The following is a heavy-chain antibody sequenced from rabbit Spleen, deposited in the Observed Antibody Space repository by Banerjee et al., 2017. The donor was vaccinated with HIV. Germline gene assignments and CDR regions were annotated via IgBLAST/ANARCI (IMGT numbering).Heavy chain of an antibody. CDR3: GRGASGSGYYSL. V-gene: IGHV1S47*01. J-gene: IGHJ6*01. CDR1: GFDFSNYG. CDR2: IDLLFGTT. D-gene: IGHD1-1*01. Sequence: QEQLVESGGALVQPEGSLTLTCKASGFDFSNYGVTWVRQAPGKGLEWIGYIDLLFGTTYYANWVNGRFTISSHNAQNTLYLQLHRLTAADTATYVCGRGASGSGYYSLWGPGTLVTVS.